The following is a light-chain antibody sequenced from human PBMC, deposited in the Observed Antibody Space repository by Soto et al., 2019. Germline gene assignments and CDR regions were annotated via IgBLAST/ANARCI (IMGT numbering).Light chain of an antibody. Sequence: DIQMTQSPSTLSASVGDRVTITCRASQSISTALAWWQQKPGKAPNLLIYTVSTLESGVPSRFSASGSGAECTLTVSSLQPDDFATYYCQQYYRYPPTFGGGTKVEIK. J-gene: IGKJ4*01. CDR3: QQYYRYPPT. V-gene: IGKV1-5*03. CDR1: QSISTA. CDR2: TVS.